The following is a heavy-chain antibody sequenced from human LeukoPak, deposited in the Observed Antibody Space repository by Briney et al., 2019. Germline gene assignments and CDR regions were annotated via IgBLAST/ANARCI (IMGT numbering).Heavy chain of an antibody. D-gene: IGHD3-10*01. Sequence: PGGSLRLSCAASGFTFSSYAMSWARQAPGKGLEWVSAISGSGGSTYYADSVKGRFTISRDNSKNTLYLQMNSLRAEDTAVYYCAKDPYYYYASPESWFDPWGQGTLVTVSS. CDR1: GFTFSSYA. J-gene: IGHJ5*02. CDR2: ISGSGGST. V-gene: IGHV3-23*01. CDR3: AKDPYYYYASPESWFDP.